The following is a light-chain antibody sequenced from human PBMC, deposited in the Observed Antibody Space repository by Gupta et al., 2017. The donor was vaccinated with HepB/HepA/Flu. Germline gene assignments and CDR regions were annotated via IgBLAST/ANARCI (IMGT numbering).Light chain of an antibody. CDR3: QQSYSTLGWT. J-gene: IGKJ1*01. Sequence: DIQMTQSPSSLSASVGDRVTITCRASQSTSSYLNWYQQKPGKAPKLLIYAASSLKSGVPSRFSGSGSGTDFTLTIISLQPEDFATYYCQQSYSTLGWTFGQGTKVEIK. CDR2: AAS. V-gene: IGKV1-39*01. CDR1: QSTSSY.